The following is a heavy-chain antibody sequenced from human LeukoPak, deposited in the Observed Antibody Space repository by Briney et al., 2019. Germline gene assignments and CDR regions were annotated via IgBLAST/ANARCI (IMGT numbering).Heavy chain of an antibody. CDR3: ARERGNYDSSGNFDY. V-gene: IGHV1-69*05. CDR1: GGTFSSYA. D-gene: IGHD3-22*01. J-gene: IGHJ4*02. Sequence: SVKVSCKASGGTFSSYAISWVRQAPGQGLEWMGRIIPIFGTANYAQKFQGRVTITTDESTSTAYMELGSLRSEDTAVYYCARERGNYDSSGNFDYWGQGTLVTVSS. CDR2: IIPIFGTA.